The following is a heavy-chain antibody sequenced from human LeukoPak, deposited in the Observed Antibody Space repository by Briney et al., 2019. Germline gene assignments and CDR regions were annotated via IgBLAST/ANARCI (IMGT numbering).Heavy chain of an antibody. CDR1: GFAFSDYY. CDR2: ISGSGSFT. J-gene: IGHJ4*02. Sequence: GGSLRLSCAASGFAFSDYYMIWIRQGPGKGLEWLGYISGSGSFTNYADSVKGRFNISRDNAKESVYLQMNSLRAEDTALYYCARDLSWRTGSLDYWGQGTMVTVSS. CDR3: ARDLSWRTGSLDY. D-gene: IGHD3/OR15-3a*01. V-gene: IGHV3-11*05.